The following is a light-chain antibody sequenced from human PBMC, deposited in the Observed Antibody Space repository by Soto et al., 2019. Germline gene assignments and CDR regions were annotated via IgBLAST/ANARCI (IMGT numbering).Light chain of an antibody. J-gene: IGKJ5*01. CDR1: HSIGGS. Sequence: QITQSPSSLSASVGDRVSISCRASHSIGGSLNWYHQKPGTAPKLLIYHASTLESGVPSRFSGSGSGTEFTLTISGLQPDDFAPDFCQQFNFYPIGFGHRTLLEI. CDR3: QQFNFYPIG. V-gene: IGKV1-13*02. CDR2: HAS.